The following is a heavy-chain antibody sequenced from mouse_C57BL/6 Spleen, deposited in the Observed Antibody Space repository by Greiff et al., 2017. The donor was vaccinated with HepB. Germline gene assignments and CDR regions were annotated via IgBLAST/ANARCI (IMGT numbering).Heavy chain of an antibody. J-gene: IGHJ4*01. CDR1: GYAFSSYW. CDR3: ARRGGGSSYYAMDY. V-gene: IGHV1-80*01. Sequence: VQLQESGAELVKPGASVKISCKASGYAFSSYWMNWVKQRPGKGLEWIGQIYPGDGDTNYNGKFKGKATLTADKSSSTAYMQLRSLTSEDSAVYFCARRGGGSSYYAMDYWGQGTSVTVSS. CDR2: IYPGDGDT. D-gene: IGHD1-1*01.